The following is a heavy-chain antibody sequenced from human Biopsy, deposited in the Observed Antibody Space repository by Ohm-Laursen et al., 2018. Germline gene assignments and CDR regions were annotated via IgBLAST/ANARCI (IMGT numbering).Heavy chain of an antibody. J-gene: IGHJ3*02. CDR2: IWYDGFNR. V-gene: IGHV3-33*01. Sequence: SLRLSCAASGFTFSSYGMHWVRQAPGKGLEWVAFIWYDGFNRYYADSVKGRFTISRDNSKNTLDLQMDSLRAEDTAVYYCATSNMVRSSGHAFDIWGQGTVVTVS. CDR3: ATSNMVRSSGHAFDI. CDR1: GFTFSSYG. D-gene: IGHD4/OR15-4a*01.